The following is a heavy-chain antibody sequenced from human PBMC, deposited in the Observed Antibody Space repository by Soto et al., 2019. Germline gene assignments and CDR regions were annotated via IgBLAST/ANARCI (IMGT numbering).Heavy chain of an antibody. Sequence: QVQLQESGPGLVKPSETLSLTCTVSGGSVSSGSYYWSWIRQPPGKGLEWIGYTYYSGSTKYNPSLKSRVAISVDTSKNQFSLKLSSVTAADTAVYYCARAGLGDGSDYWGQGTLVTVSS. CDR2: TYYSGST. CDR3: ARAGLGDGSDY. D-gene: IGHD5-12*01. J-gene: IGHJ4*02. V-gene: IGHV4-61*01. CDR1: GGSVSSGSYY.